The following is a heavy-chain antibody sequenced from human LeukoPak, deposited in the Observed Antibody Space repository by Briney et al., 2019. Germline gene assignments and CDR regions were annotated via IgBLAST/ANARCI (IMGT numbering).Heavy chain of an antibody. CDR3: ARDAFHCSSTSCYVIYYYYGMDV. CDR1: GFTFSSYE. CDR2: ISSSGSTI. D-gene: IGHD2-2*01. V-gene: IGHV3-48*03. J-gene: IGHJ6*02. Sequence: GGSLRLSCAASGFTFSSYEMNWVRQAPGKGLEWVSYISSSGSTIYYADSVKGRFTISRDNAKNSLYLQMNSLRAEDTAVYYCARDAFHCSSTSCYVIYYYYGMDVWGQGTTVTVSS.